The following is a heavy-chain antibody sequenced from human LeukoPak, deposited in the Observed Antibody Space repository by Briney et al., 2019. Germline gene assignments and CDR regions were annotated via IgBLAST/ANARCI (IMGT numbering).Heavy chain of an antibody. CDR2: ISGSGGST. Sequence: GGTLRLSCAASGFTFSSYGMSWVRQAPGKGLEWVSAISGSGGSTYYADSVKGRFTISRDNSKNTLYLQMNSLRAEDTAVYYCAKAIRYRSSWYYFDYWGQGTLVTVSS. D-gene: IGHD6-13*01. J-gene: IGHJ4*02. CDR1: GFTFSSYG. V-gene: IGHV3-23*01. CDR3: AKAIRYRSSWYYFDY.